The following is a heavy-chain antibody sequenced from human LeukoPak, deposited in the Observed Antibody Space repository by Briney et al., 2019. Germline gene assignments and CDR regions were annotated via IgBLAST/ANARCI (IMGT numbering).Heavy chain of an antibody. CDR3: AKDSGDTSGNWFDP. CDR2: ISGSGGIT. Sequence: PGRSLRLSCAPSGFTFSSYAMSWVRQAPGKGLEWVSSISGSGGITYYTDSVKGRFTISRDNSKNTLFLQMNSLRAEDTALYYRAKDSGDTSGNWFDPWGQGTLVTVSS. J-gene: IGHJ5*02. CDR1: GFTFSSYA. D-gene: IGHD6-19*01. V-gene: IGHV3-23*01.